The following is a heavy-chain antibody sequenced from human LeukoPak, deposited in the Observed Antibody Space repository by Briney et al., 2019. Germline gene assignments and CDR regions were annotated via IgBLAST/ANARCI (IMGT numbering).Heavy chain of an antibody. Sequence: GGSLRLSCAASGFTFSSYAMSWVRQAPGKGLEWVSAISGSGGSTYYADSVKGWFTISRDNSKNTLYLQMNSLRAEDTAVYYCAKPRYSSSWYSVYFDYWGQGTLVTVSP. D-gene: IGHD6-13*01. CDR1: GFTFSSYA. CDR2: ISGSGGST. J-gene: IGHJ4*02. CDR3: AKPRYSSSWYSVYFDY. V-gene: IGHV3-23*01.